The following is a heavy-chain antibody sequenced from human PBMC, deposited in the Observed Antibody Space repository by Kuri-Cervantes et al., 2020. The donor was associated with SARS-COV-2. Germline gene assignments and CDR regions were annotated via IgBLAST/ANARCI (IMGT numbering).Heavy chain of an antibody. CDR3: ARDMAVHYYFDY. Sequence: GGSLRLSCAASGFTFSSYWMSWVRQAPGKGLEWVANIKHDGSEKYYVGSVKGRFTISRDNAKQPLYLQMNSLTAEDTAVYYCARDMAVHYYFDYWGQGTLVTVSS. CDR1: GFTFSSYW. D-gene: IGHD6-19*01. J-gene: IGHJ4*02. CDR2: IKHDGSEK. V-gene: IGHV3-7*01.